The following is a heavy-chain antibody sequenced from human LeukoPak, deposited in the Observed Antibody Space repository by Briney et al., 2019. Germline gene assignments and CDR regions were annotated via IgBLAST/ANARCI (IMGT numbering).Heavy chain of an antibody. Sequence: SETLSLTCTVSGGSIISYYWNWIRQPAGKGLEWIGRIYTSGSTNYNPSLKSRVTISVDTSKNQFSLKLSSVTAADTAVYYCARVEVALSQESWGQGTLVTVSS. CDR3: ARVEVALSQES. CDR2: IYTSGST. V-gene: IGHV4-4*07. J-gene: IGHJ5*02. D-gene: IGHD3-10*01. CDR1: GGSIISYY.